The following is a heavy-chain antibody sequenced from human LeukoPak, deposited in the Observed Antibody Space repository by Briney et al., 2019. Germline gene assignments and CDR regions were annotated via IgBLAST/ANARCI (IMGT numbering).Heavy chain of an antibody. V-gene: IGHV4-39*01. Sequence: PSETLSLTCTVSGGSISSSYYWGWIRQPPGKGLEWIGSFYYSGSTYYNPSLKSRVTISVDTSKNQFSLKLSSVTAADTAVYYCARLEYDSSGPNDYWGQGTLVTVSS. D-gene: IGHD3-22*01. J-gene: IGHJ4*02. CDR3: ARLEYDSSGPNDY. CDR2: FYYSGST. CDR1: GGSISSSYY.